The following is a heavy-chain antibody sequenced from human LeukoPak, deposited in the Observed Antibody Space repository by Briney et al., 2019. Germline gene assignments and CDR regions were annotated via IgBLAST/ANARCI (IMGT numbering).Heavy chain of an antibody. CDR2: INNDGTTT. CDR1: GFTFSGAW. D-gene: IGHD3-10*01. J-gene: IGHJ1*01. CDR3: ARVSGPGMNEYFHL. Sequence: GGSLRLSCAASGFTFSGAWMHWLRQAPGKGLVWVSQINNDGTTTMYADSVKGRFTLSRDNAKNTLYLQMNSLRAEDTAVYYCARVSGPGMNEYFHLWGQGTLVTVSS. V-gene: IGHV3-74*03.